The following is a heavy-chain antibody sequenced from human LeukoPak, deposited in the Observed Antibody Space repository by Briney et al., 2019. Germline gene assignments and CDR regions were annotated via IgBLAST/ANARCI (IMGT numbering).Heavy chain of an antibody. CDR3: ARGRGYCSGGSCFNWFDP. CDR1: GFTFSSYA. CDR2: INHSGST. D-gene: IGHD2-15*01. V-gene: IGHV4-34*01. Sequence: GSLRLSCAASGFTFSSYAMSWVRQPPGKGLEWIGEINHSGSTNYNPSLKSRVTISVDTSKNQFSLKLSSVTAADTAVYYCARGRGYCSGGSCFNWFDPWGQGTLVTVSS. J-gene: IGHJ5*02.